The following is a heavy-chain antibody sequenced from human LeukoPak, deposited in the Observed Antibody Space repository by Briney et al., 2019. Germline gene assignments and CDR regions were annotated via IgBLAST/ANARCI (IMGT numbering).Heavy chain of an antibody. CDR3: AKDLLYYYDSSGHLDAFDI. D-gene: IGHD3-22*01. CDR1: GFTFSSYA. CDR2: ISGRGGRT. J-gene: IGHJ3*02. Sequence: GGSLRLSCAAPGFTFSSYAISWVRQAPGKVLEWASAISGRGGRTYYADSVKGRFTISRDNSKNTLYLQMNSVRAEDRAVYYCAKDLLYYYDSSGHLDAFDIWGQGTMVTVSS. V-gene: IGHV3-23*01.